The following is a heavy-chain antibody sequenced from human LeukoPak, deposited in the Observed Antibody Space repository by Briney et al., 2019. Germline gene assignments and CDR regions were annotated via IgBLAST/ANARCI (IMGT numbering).Heavy chain of an antibody. CDR2: IKQDGSDK. Sequence: GGSLRLSCAASGFSFSNHWMTWVRQAPGKGLEWVANIKQDGSDKNHVDSVKGRFTISRDNAKNTLYLQMNSLRAEDTALYYCARGGTFGLDYWGQGTLVSVSS. CDR3: ARGGTFGLDY. J-gene: IGHJ4*02. V-gene: IGHV3-7*05. D-gene: IGHD1-26*01. CDR1: GFSFSNHW.